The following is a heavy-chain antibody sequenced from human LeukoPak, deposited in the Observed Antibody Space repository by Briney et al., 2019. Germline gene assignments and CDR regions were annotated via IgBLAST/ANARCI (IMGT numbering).Heavy chain of an antibody. D-gene: IGHD6-6*01. Sequence: ASVKASCKASGGTFSSYAISWVRQAPGQGLEWMGGIIPIFGTANYAQKFQGRVTITADESTSTAYMELSSLRSEDTAVYYCARDLGSSSSGEIHCWGQGTLVTVSS. CDR2: IIPIFGTA. V-gene: IGHV1-69*13. CDR3: ARDLGSSSSGEIHC. J-gene: IGHJ4*02. CDR1: GGTFSSYA.